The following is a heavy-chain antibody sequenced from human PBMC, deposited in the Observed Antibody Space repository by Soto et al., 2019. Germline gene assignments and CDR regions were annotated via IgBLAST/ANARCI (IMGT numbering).Heavy chain of an antibody. CDR1: GFTFSSYW. CDR3: VREFGKGDY. D-gene: IGHD3-10*01. V-gene: IGHV3-74*01. J-gene: IGHJ4*02. CDR2: IKSDGSTT. Sequence: GGSLRLSCVVSGFTFSSYWMHWVGQAPGKGLVWVSRIKSDGSTTNYADSVKGRFAVSRDNPKNTLFLQMNSLRAEDTAVYYCVREFGKGDYWGQGTLVTVSS.